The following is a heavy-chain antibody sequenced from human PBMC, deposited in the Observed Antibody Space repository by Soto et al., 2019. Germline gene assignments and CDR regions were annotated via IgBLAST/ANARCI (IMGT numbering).Heavy chain of an antibody. D-gene: IGHD3-3*01. J-gene: IGHJ4*02. Sequence: QLQLQESGPGLVKPSETLSLTCTVSGGSISSSSYYWGWISQPPGKGLEWIGSIYYSGSTYYNPSLKSRVTISVDTSKNQFSLKLSSVTAADTAVYYCARWSGDDFLIGYFDYWGQGTLVTVSS. V-gene: IGHV4-39*01. CDR1: GGSISSSSYY. CDR3: ARWSGDDFLIGYFDY. CDR2: IYYSGST.